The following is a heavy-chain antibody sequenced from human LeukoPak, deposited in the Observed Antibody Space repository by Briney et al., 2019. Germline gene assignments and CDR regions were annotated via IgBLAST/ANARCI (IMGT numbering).Heavy chain of an antibody. CDR2: INPNSGGT. Sequence: GASVKVSCKASGYTFTSYGISWVRQAPGQGLEWMGWINPNSGGTNYAQKFQGRVTMTEDTSTDTAYMELSSLRSEDTAVYYCATAKYYYDSSGFQYFDYWGQGTLVTVSS. CDR1: GYTFTSYG. D-gene: IGHD3-22*01. CDR3: ATAKYYYDSSGFQYFDY. J-gene: IGHJ4*02. V-gene: IGHV1-18*01.